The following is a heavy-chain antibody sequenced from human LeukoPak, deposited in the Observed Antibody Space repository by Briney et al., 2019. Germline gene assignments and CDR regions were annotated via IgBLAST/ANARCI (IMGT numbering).Heavy chain of an antibody. CDR3: ARVVRDIVVVPAAMIWYYYYYMDV. J-gene: IGHJ6*03. CDR2: IYYSGST. V-gene: IGHV4-59*01. Sequence: SETLSLTCTVSGGSISSYYWSWIRQPPGKGLEWIGYIYYSGSTNYNPSLKSRVTISKDTSKNQFSLKLSSVTAADTAVYYCARVVRDIVVVPAAMIWYYYYYMDVWGKGTTVTVSS. D-gene: IGHD2-2*01. CDR1: GGSISSYY.